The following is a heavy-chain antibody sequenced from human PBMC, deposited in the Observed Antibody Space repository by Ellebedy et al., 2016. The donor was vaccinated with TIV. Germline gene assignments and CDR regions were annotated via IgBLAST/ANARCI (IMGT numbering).Heavy chain of an antibody. Sequence: SETLSLTCAVYGGSFSGYYWSRIRQPPGKGLEWIGYIYYSGSTNYNPSLKSRVTISVDTSKNQFSLKLSSVTAADTAVYYCARDGGSGLPFDPWGQGTLVTVSS. CDR2: IYYSGST. D-gene: IGHD2-15*01. CDR3: ARDGGSGLPFDP. J-gene: IGHJ5*02. V-gene: IGHV4-59*01. CDR1: GGSFSGYY.